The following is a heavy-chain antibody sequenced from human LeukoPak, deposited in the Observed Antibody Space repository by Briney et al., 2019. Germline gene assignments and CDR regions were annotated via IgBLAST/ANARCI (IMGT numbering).Heavy chain of an antibody. CDR2: IYTTGST. V-gene: IGHV4-4*07. J-gene: IGHJ3*02. D-gene: IGHD1-26*01. CDR1: GGSISSYY. CDR3: AKGGSYHEDAFDI. Sequence: SETLSLTCTVPGGSISSYYWSWIRQPAGKGLEWIGRIYTTGSTSYNPTLRSRVTISLDTSKNQFSLKLSSVTAADTAVYYCAKGGSYHEDAFDIWGQGTMVTVSS.